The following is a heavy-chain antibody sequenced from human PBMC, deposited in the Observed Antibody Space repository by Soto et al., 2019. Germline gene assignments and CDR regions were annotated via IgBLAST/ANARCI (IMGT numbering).Heavy chain of an antibody. CDR3: ATSPAGYSGYDRSFLYNWFDP. Sequence: ASVKVSCQVFGYTPTEFFIHRVGQGPGKRGEGGGGFDPEDGETIYAQKFQGRVTMTEDTSTDTAYMELSSLRSEDTAVYYCATSPAGYSGYDRSFLYNWFDPWGQGTLVTVSS. V-gene: IGHV1-24*01. CDR2: FDPEDGET. D-gene: IGHD5-12*01. J-gene: IGHJ5*02. CDR1: GYTPTEFF.